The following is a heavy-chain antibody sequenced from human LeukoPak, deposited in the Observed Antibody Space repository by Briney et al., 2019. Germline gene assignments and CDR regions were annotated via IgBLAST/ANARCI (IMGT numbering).Heavy chain of an antibody. Sequence: GGSLRLSCVASGLARRIHAMSWVRQPPGKGLEWVSTISGFGENTYFADSVKGRFTISRDNSRPTVYLQMNSLRAEDTAVYYCAREWFGELPFDYWGQGTLVTVSS. CDR3: AREWFGELPFDY. CDR1: GLARRIHA. J-gene: IGHJ4*02. D-gene: IGHD3-10*01. CDR2: ISGFGENT. V-gene: IGHV3-23*01.